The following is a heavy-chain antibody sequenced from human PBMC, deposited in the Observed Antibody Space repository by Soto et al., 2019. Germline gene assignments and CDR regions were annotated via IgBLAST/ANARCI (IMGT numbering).Heavy chain of an antibody. CDR3: AREGGESSDGLYYFDS. D-gene: IGHD3-16*01. CDR2: IYYSGNT. J-gene: IGHJ4*02. CDR1: GGSTSSDNY. Sequence: PSETLSLTCTVSGGSTSSDNYWSWIRQPPGKGLEWIGHIYYSGNTDYNPSLKSRLAISIDTSKNQFSLKLSSVTAADTAVNFCAREGGESSDGLYYFDSWGQGSLVTVSS. V-gene: IGHV4-30-4*01.